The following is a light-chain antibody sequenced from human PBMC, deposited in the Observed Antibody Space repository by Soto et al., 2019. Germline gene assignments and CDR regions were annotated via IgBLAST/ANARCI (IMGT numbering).Light chain of an antibody. CDR3: QQYNNWPPWT. CDR1: QTVTSN. Sequence: EIVLTQSPGTLSLSPGERATLSCWASQTVTSNYVAWYQQTPGQAPRLLIYDASTRATAIPARFSGSGSETEFTLTISSLQSEDSAVYYCQQYNNWPPWTFGQGTRLEIK. CDR2: DAS. V-gene: IGKV3-15*01. J-gene: IGKJ5*01.